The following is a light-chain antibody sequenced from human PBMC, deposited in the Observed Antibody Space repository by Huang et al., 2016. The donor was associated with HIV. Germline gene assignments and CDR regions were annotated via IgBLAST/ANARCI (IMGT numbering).Light chain of an antibody. Sequence: EIVMTQSPATLSVSPGERVTLSCKASQSVNSDLAWYQQKPGQAPRLLIYGASTRANGIPARFSGSGSGTEFTLTINSLQSEDFAVYYCQQYNKRPPITFGQGTRLDIK. CDR2: GAS. J-gene: IGKJ5*01. CDR3: QQYNKRPPIT. CDR1: QSVNSD. V-gene: IGKV3-15*01.